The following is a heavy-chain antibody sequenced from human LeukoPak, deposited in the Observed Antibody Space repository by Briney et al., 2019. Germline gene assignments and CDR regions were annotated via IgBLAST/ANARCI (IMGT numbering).Heavy chain of an antibody. CDR2: IYYSGST. V-gene: IGHV4-59*01. J-gene: IGHJ4*02. Sequence: NSSETLSLTCTVSGGSISSYYWSWIRQPPGKGLEWIGYIYYSGSTNYNPSLKNRVTISVDTSKNQFSLKLSSVTAADTAVYYCASSQLVREGEVDYWGQGTLVTVSS. CDR1: GGSISSYY. D-gene: IGHD6-13*01. CDR3: ASSQLVREGEVDY.